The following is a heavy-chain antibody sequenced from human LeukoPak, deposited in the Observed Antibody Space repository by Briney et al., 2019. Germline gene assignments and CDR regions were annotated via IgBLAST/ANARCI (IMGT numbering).Heavy chain of an antibody. Sequence: ASVKVSCKASGYTFTSYGISWVRQAPGQGLEWMGWISAYNGNTNYAQKLQGRVTMTTDTSTSTAYMELRSLRSDDTAVYYCARNLARDSSSWYGGWGQGTLVTVSS. D-gene: IGHD6-13*01. J-gene: IGHJ4*02. CDR2: ISAYNGNT. CDR3: ARNLARDSSSWYGG. V-gene: IGHV1-18*01. CDR1: GYTFTSYG.